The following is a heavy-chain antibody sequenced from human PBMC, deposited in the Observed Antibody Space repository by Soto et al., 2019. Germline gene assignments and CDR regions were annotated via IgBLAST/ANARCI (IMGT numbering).Heavy chain of an antibody. CDR3: ASTGRVTVILGFLSFDS. D-gene: IGHD3-22*01. V-gene: IGHV1-18*01. J-gene: IGHJ4*02. CDR2: ISVYNGNT. Sequence: ASVKVSCKASGYTFSNYAISWVRQAPGQGLEWMGWISVYNGNTKSAEKFQGRVTMTTDTSTSTAYMELRSLSSDDTALYYCASTGRVTVILGFLSFDSWGQGTMVTVSS. CDR1: GYTFSNYA.